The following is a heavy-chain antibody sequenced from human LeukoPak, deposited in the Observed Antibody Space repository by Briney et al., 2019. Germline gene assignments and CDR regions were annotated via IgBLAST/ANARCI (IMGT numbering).Heavy chain of an antibody. CDR2: INPSGGST. CDR3: ARDHGVGFGELPQYYFDY. Sequence: ASVKVSCKASGYTFTSYYMHWVRQAPGQGLEWMGIINPSGGSTSYAQKFQGRVTMTRDTSTSTVYMELSSLRSEDTAVYYCARDHGVGFGELPQYYFDYWGQGTLVTVSS. D-gene: IGHD3-10*01. CDR1: GYTFTSYY. J-gene: IGHJ4*02. V-gene: IGHV1-46*01.